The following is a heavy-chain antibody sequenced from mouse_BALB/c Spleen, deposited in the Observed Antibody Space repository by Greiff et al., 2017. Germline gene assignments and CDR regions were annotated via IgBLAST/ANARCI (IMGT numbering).Heavy chain of an antibody. Sequence: DVKLVESGGGLVKPGGSLKLSCAASGFAFSSYDMSWVRQTPEKRLEWVAYISSGGGSTYYPDTVKGRFTISRDNAKNTLYLQMSSLKSEDTAMYYCARQPLRLRAMDYWGQGTSVTVSS. D-gene: IGHD1-2*01. CDR2: ISSGGGST. CDR1: GFAFSSYD. CDR3: ARQPLRLRAMDY. J-gene: IGHJ4*01. V-gene: IGHV5-12-1*01.